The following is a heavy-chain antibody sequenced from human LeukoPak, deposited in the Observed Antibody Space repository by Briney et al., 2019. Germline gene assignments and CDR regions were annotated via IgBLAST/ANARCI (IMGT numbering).Heavy chain of an antibody. V-gene: IGHV3-30*03. CDR1: GFTFSSYG. CDR2: ISYDGGNK. CDR3: ASSRGAYEFSYFDY. Sequence: GGSLRLSCAASGFTFSSYGMHWVRQAPGKGLECVAVISYDGGNKDYADSVKGRFTISRDNSKNTLYLQMNSLRAEDTAVYFCASSRGAYEFSYFDYWGRGTLVTVSS. D-gene: IGHD3-22*01. J-gene: IGHJ4*02.